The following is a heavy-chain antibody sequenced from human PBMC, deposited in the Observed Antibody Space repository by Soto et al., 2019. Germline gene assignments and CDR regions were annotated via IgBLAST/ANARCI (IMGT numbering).Heavy chain of an antibody. D-gene: IGHD1-7*01. CDR3: ARAHRTGTTEGLYYYYGMDV. V-gene: IGHV1-2*04. J-gene: IGHJ6*04. CDR1: GYTFTGYY. Sequence: GASVKVSCKASGYTFTGYYMHWVRQAPGQGLEWMGWINPNSGGTNYAQKFQGWVTMTRDTSISTAYMELSRLRSDDTAVYYCARAHRTGTTEGLYYYYGMDVWGKGTTVTVSS. CDR2: INPNSGGT.